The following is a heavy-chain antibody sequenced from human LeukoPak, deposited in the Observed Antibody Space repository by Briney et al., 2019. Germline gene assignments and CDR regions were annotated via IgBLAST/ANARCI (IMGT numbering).Heavy chain of an antibody. V-gene: IGHV3-7*01. CDR2: IKQDGSEK. CDR1: GFTFSSYW. Sequence: GGSLRLSCAASGFTFSSYWMTWIRQAPGKGLEWVANIKQDGSEKYYVDSVKGRFTISRDNAKNSLYLQMNSLRAEDTAVYHCARDTGGGYSCYDCWGQGTLVTVSS. J-gene: IGHJ4*02. D-gene: IGHD5-18*01. CDR3: ARDTGGGYSCYDC.